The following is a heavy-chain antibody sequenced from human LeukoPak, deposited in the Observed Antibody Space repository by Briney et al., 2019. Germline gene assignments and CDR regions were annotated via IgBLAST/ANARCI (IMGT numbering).Heavy chain of an antibody. V-gene: IGHV1-18*04. CDR2: ISAYNGNT. CDR3: ARDSGLYSSGWYDY. D-gene: IGHD6-19*01. J-gene: IGHJ4*02. CDR1: GYTFTSYG. Sequence: GASVKVSCKASGYTFTSYGISWVRQAPGQGLEWMGWISAYNGNTNYAQKFQGWVTMTRDTSISTAYMELSRLRSDDTAVYYCARDSGLYSSGWYDYWGQGTLVTVSS.